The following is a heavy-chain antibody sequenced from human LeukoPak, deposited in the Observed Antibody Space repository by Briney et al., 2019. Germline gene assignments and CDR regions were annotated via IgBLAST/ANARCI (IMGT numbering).Heavy chain of an antibody. V-gene: IGHV3-30*18. D-gene: IGHD2-21*01. J-gene: IGHJ4*02. CDR2: ISYDGSNK. CDR1: GFTFSSYG. Sequence: GGSLRLSCAASGFTFSSYGMHWVRQAPGKGLEWVAVISYDGSNKYYADSVKGRFTISRDNSKNTLYLQMNSLRAEDTAVYYCAKDHGSSAHIPFDYWGQGTLVTVSS. CDR3: AKDHGSSAHIPFDY.